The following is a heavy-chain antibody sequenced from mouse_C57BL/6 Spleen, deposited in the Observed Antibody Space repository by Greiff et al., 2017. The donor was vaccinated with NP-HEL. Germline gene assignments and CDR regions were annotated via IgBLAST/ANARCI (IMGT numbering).Heavy chain of an antibody. J-gene: IGHJ4*01. CDR2: IDPSDSYT. Sequence: QVQLQQPGAELVMPGASVKLSCKASGYTFTSYWMHWVKQRPGQGLEWIGEIDPSDSYTNYNQKFKGKSTLTVDKSSSTAYMQLSSLTSEDSAVYYCARYGGSYDYYAMDYWGQGTSVTVSS. V-gene: IGHV1-69*01. CDR1: GYTFTSYW. D-gene: IGHD1-1*01. CDR3: ARYGGSYDYYAMDY.